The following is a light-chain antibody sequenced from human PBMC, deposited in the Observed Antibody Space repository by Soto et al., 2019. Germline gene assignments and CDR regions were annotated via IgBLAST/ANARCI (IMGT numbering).Light chain of an antibody. CDR3: QQYSSYPQT. CDR1: QGISSH. J-gene: IGKJ2*01. V-gene: IGKV1-8*01. Sequence: AIRMTQSPSSFSASTGDRVTITCRASQGISSHLAWYQQKPGKAPKVLIYAASTLQSGVPSRFSGSGSGTDVTLTISGLQSEDFATYYCQQYSSYPQTFGQGTKLEIK. CDR2: AAS.